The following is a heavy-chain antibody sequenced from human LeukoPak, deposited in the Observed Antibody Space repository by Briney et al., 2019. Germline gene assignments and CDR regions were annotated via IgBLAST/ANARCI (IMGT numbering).Heavy chain of an antibody. J-gene: IGHJ6*03. D-gene: IGHD3-10*01. V-gene: IGHV3-30*03. CDR1: GFTFSSYW. CDR2: TSYDGSNK. CDR3: ARDQITTVRGVIARSTDYYDYYYMDV. Sequence: PGGSLRLSCAASGFTFSSYWMSWVRQAPGKGLEWVAVTSYDGSNKYYADSVKGRFTISRDKSKNTLYLQMNSLRAEDTALYYCARDQITTVRGVIARSTDYYDYYYMDVWGKGTTVTVSS.